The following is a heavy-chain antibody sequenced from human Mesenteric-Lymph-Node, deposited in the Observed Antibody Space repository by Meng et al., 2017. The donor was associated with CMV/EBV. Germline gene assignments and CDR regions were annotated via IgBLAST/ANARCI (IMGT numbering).Heavy chain of an antibody. J-gene: IGHJ6*02. D-gene: IGHD4-11*01. Sequence: GGSLRLSCAASGFTFSSYGMSWVRQAPGKGLEWVSYISSSSSTIYYADSVKGRFTISRDNAKNSLYLQMNSLRAEDTAVYYCARALTTVTTPFLINYYYYGMDVWGQGTTVTVSS. CDR3: ARALTTVTTPFLINYYYYGMDV. CDR1: GFTFSSYG. V-gene: IGHV3-48*04. CDR2: ISSSSSTI.